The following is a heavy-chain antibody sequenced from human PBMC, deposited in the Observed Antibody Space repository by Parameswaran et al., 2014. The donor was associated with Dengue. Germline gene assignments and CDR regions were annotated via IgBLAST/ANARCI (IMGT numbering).Heavy chain of an antibody. CDR3: ARVWNLHAVAGNDDAFDI. J-gene: IGHJ3*02. V-gene: IGHV4-4*02. CDR2: IYHSGST. D-gene: IGHD6-19*01. Sequence: WIRQPPGKGLEWIGEIYHSGSTNYNPSLKSRVTISVDKSKNQFSLKLSSVTAADTAVYYCARVWNLHAVAGNDDAFDIWGQGTMVTVSS.